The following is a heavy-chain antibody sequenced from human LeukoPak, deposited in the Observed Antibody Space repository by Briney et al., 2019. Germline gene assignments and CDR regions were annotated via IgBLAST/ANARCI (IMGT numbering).Heavy chain of an antibody. V-gene: IGHV3-7*01. J-gene: IGHJ4*02. D-gene: IGHD6-6*01. Sequence: GGSLSLSCAASGFTFRTYWMSWVRQAPVKRLERVASINQGGSETYYVESVKGRFTISRDNAMNSFFLQMNSLRAEDTAVYYCARLIGDRTIYDYWGQGTLVTVSS. CDR1: GFTFRTYW. CDR2: INQGGSET. CDR3: ARLIGDRTIYDY.